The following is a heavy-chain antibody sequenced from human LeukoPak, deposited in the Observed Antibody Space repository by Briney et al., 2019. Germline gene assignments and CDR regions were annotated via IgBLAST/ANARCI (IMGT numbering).Heavy chain of an antibody. CDR2: ISSSSSYI. V-gene: IGHV3-21*01. Sequence: GGSLRLSCAASGFTFSSYSMNWVHQAPGKGLEWVSSISSSSSYIYYADSVKGRFTISRDNAKNSLYLQMNSLRAEDTAVYYCARGAPVTTGYFDYWGQGTLVTVSS. CDR3: ARGAPVTTGYFDY. CDR1: GFTFSSYS. D-gene: IGHD4-17*01. J-gene: IGHJ4*02.